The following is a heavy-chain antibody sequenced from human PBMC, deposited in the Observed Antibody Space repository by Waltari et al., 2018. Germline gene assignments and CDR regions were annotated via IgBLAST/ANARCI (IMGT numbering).Heavy chain of an antibody. CDR2: MSWNSGSI. V-gene: IGHV3-9*01. CDR1: GFTLDDYA. CDR3: AKECVGHTIFGAFDI. D-gene: IGHD3-3*01. Sequence: EVQLVESGGGLVQPGRSLRLSCAASGFTLDDYAMHWVRQAAGKGLEWVSGMSWNSGSIGYADSVKGRFTISRDNAKNSLYLQMNRLRAEDTALYYCAKECVGHTIFGAFDIWGQGTMVTVSS. J-gene: IGHJ3*02.